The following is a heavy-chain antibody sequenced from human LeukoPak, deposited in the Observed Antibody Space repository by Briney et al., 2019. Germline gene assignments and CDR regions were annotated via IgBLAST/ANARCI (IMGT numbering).Heavy chain of an antibody. CDR2: NSYSGHT. CDR1: GGSISTYY. J-gene: IGHJ4*02. V-gene: IGHV4-59*01. D-gene: IGHD6-19*01. CDR3: ARAGSGWSFDY. Sequence: SETLSLTCTVSGGSISTYYWTWIRRTPGKGLEWIGYNSYSGHTNYNPSLKSRVTISVDMSKNQFSLRLTSVTAAGTAVYYCARAGSGWSFDYWGQGTLVAVSS.